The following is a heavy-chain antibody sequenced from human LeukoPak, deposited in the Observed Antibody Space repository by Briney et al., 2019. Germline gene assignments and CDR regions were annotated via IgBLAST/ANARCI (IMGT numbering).Heavy chain of an antibody. CDR1: GFTFNSYG. Sequence: GGTLRLSCSASGFTFNSYGMRWVRQAPGKGLEWVSAISGSGGSTYYADSVKGRFTISRDNAKNSLYLHMNSLRAEDTAVYYCARDDSSSWYMDWGQGTLVTVSS. D-gene: IGHD6-13*01. CDR3: ARDDSSSWYMD. CDR2: ISGSGGST. J-gene: IGHJ4*02. V-gene: IGHV3-23*01.